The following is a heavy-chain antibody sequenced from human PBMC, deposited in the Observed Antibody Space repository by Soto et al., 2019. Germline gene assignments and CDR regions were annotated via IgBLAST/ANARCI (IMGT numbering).Heavy chain of an antibody. Sequence: EVQLLESGGGLVQPGGSLRLSCAASGFTFSSYAMSWVRQAPGKGLEWVSAISGSGGSTYYADSVKGRFPISRDNSKNTLYLQMNSLRAEDTAVYYCAKASYDILTGYYPPDAFDIWGQGTMVTVSS. CDR3: AKASYDILTGYYPPDAFDI. V-gene: IGHV3-23*01. CDR2: ISGSGGST. D-gene: IGHD3-9*01. J-gene: IGHJ3*02. CDR1: GFTFSSYA.